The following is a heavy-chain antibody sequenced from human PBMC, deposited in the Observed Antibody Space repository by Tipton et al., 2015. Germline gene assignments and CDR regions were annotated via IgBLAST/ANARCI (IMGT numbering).Heavy chain of an antibody. D-gene: IGHD3-22*01. J-gene: IGHJ1*01. CDR3: ARASIIQGYYHDSSRYFLFNS. CDR2: INHSGST. CDR1: GGSFSGYY. V-gene: IGHV4-34*01. Sequence: TLSLTCAVYGGSFSGYYWNWIRQPPGKGLEWIGEINHSGSTNYNPSLKSRVTISVDTSKTQFSLKLSSVTAADTAVYYCARASIIQGYYHDSSRYFLFNSWGQGTLVTVSS.